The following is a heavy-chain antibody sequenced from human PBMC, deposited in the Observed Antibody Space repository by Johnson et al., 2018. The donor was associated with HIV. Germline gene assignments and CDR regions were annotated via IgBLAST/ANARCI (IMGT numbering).Heavy chain of an antibody. Sequence: VQLVESGGGLVKPGGSLTLSCAASGFTFSNACMSWVRQAPGKGLEWVGRIKTKTDGGTTDYPAPVKGRFTIPRDDSKNTQYLQMNSLKIEDTAVYYCATYYYDSSGYLETGAFDIWGQGTMVTVSS. CDR3: ATYYYDSSGYLETGAFDI. J-gene: IGHJ3*02. CDR2: IKTKTDGGTT. V-gene: IGHV3-15*01. CDR1: GFTFSNAC. D-gene: IGHD3-22*01.